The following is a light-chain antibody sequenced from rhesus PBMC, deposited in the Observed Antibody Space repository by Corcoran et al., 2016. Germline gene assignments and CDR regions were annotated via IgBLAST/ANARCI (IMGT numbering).Light chain of an antibody. Sequence: EIVLTQSPATLSLSPGERATLSCRTSQSVGSHLAWYQQKPGQPPRPLIYAASRRATGIPDRCRGSGSGTDFPLTISSLEPEDVGVYYCQQYSNWPTFGGGTKVELK. CDR3: QQYSNWPT. V-gene: IGKV3-35*01. J-gene: IGKJ4*01. CDR1: QSVGSH. CDR2: AAS.